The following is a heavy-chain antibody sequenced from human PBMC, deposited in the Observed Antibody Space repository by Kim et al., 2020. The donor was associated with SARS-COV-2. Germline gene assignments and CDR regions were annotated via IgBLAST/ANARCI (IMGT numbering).Heavy chain of an antibody. CDR2: ISGSGGST. D-gene: IGHD2-15*01. Sequence: GGSLRLSCAASGFTFSSYAMSWVRQAPGKGLEWVSAISGSGGSTYYADSVKGRFTISRDNSKNTLYLQMNSLRAEDTAVYYCAKDRKGYCSGGSCSKTEYFQHWGQGTLVTVSS. CDR3: AKDRKGYCSGGSCSKTEYFQH. CDR1: GFTFSSYA. V-gene: IGHV3-23*01. J-gene: IGHJ1*01.